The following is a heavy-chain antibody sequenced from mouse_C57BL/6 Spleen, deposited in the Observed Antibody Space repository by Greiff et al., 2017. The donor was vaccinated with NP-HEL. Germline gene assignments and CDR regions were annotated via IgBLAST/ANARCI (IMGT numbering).Heavy chain of an antibody. CDR2: IYPGDGDT. D-gene: IGHD1-2*01. J-gene: IGHJ2*01. V-gene: IGHV1-82*01. Sequence: VKLMESGPELVKPGASVKISCKASGYAFSSSWMNWVKQRPGKGLEWIGRIYPGDGDTNYNGKFKGKATLTADKSSSTAYMQLSSLTSEDSAVYFCARTLHPVDYWGQGTTLTVSS. CDR3: ARTLHPVDY. CDR1: GYAFSSSW.